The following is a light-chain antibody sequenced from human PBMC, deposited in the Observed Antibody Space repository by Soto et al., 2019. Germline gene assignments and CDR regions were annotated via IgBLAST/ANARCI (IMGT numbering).Light chain of an antibody. CDR1: QSVTSGY. CDR3: EQYGSSPILA. CDR2: DVT. Sequence: EIVLTQSPDTLSLSPGEGATLSCRASQSVTSGYLARYQQKPGQAPRLLKYDVTSRATGIPDRFSGSGSGTDFTLTISRLEAEDFAVYYCEQYGSSPILAFGGGTKVE. V-gene: IGKV3-20*01. J-gene: IGKJ4*01.